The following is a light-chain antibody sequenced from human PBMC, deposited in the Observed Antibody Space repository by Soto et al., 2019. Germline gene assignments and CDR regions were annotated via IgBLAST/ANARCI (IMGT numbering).Light chain of an antibody. V-gene: IGKV1-39*01. J-gene: IGKJ2*01. CDR1: QTISTY. CDR2: AAS. CDR3: QQSLTIPYI. Sequence: DIQMTQSPSSLSASVGDRVIITCRASQTISTYLNWYQQKPGKAPKLLIYAASSLQSRVPSRFCGSGSGADFTLTISSLQPEDFATYYGQQSLTIPYIFGQGPKLEIK.